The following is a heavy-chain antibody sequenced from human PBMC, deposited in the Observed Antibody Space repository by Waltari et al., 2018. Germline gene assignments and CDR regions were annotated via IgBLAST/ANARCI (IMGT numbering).Heavy chain of an antibody. D-gene: IGHD6-19*01. CDR2: ISYDGSNK. CDR3: AKAENFDY. CDR1: GFTFRRYA. V-gene: IGHV3-30*01. J-gene: IGHJ4*02. Sequence: QVQLVESGGGVVQPGRSLRLSCAASGFTFRRYAMHWVRQAPGKGVEWVAVISYDGSNKYYADSVKGRFTISRDNSKNTLYLQMNSLRAEDTAVYYCAKAENFDYWGQGTLVTVSS.